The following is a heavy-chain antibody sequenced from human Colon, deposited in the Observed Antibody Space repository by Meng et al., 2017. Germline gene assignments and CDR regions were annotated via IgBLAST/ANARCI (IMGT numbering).Heavy chain of an antibody. CDR3: TAVGSSGDFRY. CDR1: GFTFSDTW. J-gene: IGHJ4*02. CDR2: IKRKTDGGRT. V-gene: IGHV3-15*05. D-gene: IGHD6-19*01. Sequence: GGSLRLSCAASGFTFSDTWMSWVRQAPGKGLEWVGCIKRKTDGGRTDYVAPVKGRFTISRDDSKTALYLQMNSLKIEDTAVYYCTAVGSSGDFRYWGQGTLVTVSS.